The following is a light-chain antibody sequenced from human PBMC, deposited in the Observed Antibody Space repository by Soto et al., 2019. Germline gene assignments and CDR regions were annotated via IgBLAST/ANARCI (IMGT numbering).Light chain of an antibody. V-gene: IGKV1-5*03. J-gene: IGKJ3*01. CDR2: KAS. CDR3: QQYDSYSLFT. Sequence: DIQMTQSPSTLSASVGDTVIITCWASQSVRGWLAWYQQKPGNAPRLLIYKASSLESGVPSRFSGSGSGTEFTLTISSLQPDDFATYYCQQYDSYSLFTFGPGTKVDIK. CDR1: QSVRGW.